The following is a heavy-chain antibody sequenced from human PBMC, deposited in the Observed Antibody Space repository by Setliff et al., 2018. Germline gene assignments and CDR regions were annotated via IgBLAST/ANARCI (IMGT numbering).Heavy chain of an antibody. D-gene: IGHD6-13*01. CDR1: GYSISSGYY. V-gene: IGHV4-38-2*02. CDR3: ARDSSSWFV. Sequence: PSETLSLTCAVSGYSISSGYYWGWIRQPPGKGLEWIGNIYYSGSTNYNPSLKSRVTISVDTSKNQFSLKLSSVTAADTAVYYCARDSSSWFVWGQGTLVTVSS. J-gene: IGHJ4*02. CDR2: IYYSGST.